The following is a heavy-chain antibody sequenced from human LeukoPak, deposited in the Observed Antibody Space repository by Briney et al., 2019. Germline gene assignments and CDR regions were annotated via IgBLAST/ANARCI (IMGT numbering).Heavy chain of an antibody. CDR3: ASGITVIAENYYYGMDV. Sequence: PSETLSLTCTVSGGSISSGGYYWSWIRQHPGKGLEWIGYIYYSGSTYYNPSLKSRVTISVDTSKNQFSLKLSSVTAADTAVYYCASGITVIAENYYYGMDVWGQGTTATVSS. D-gene: IGHD4-11*01. CDR2: IYYSGST. V-gene: IGHV4-31*03. J-gene: IGHJ6*02. CDR1: GGSISSGGYY.